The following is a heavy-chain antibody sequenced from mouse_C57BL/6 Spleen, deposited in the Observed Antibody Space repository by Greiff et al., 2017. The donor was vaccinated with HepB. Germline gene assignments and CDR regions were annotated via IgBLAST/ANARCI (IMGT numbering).Heavy chain of an antibody. CDR2: IDPETGGT. CDR1: GYTFTDYE. D-gene: IGHD1-1*01. Sequence: VQLQQSGAELVRPGASVTLSCKASGYTFTDYEMHWVKQTPVHGLEWIGAIDPETGGTAYNQKFKGKAILTADKSSSTAYKELRSLTSEDSAVYYCTSHGSYYYAMDYWGQGTSVTVSS. CDR3: TSHGSYYYAMDY. V-gene: IGHV1-15*01. J-gene: IGHJ4*01.